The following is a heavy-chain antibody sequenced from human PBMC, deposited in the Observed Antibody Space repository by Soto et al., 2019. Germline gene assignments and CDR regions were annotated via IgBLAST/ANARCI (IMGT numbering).Heavy chain of an antibody. J-gene: IGHJ4*02. Sequence: QVQLVQSGAEVKKPGASVKVSCKASGYTFTNFGISWVRQAPGQGLEWMGWISAYNGNTNYAQNFQGRVTMTTDTSTISSYIALRSPRSDDTAVYCCARGGTLIDYWGQGTLVTVSS. CDR3: ARGGTLIDY. V-gene: IGHV1-18*01. D-gene: IGHD1-1*01. CDR1: GYTFTNFG. CDR2: ISAYNGNT.